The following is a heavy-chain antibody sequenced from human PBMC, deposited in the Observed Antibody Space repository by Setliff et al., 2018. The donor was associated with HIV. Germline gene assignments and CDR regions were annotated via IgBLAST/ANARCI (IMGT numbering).Heavy chain of an antibody. D-gene: IGHD2-2*01. V-gene: IGHV1-2*02. CDR2: ISPNNGDT. CDR1: GYTFADYF. CDR3: ARKPTGSPSDY. Sequence: ASVKVSCKASGYTFADYFMHWVRQAPGQGLEWMGWISPNNGDTNIPQTFQGRVTMTRDTSINTAYMEFSSLRSDDAALYYCARKPTGSPSDYWGQGTLVTVSS. J-gene: IGHJ4*02.